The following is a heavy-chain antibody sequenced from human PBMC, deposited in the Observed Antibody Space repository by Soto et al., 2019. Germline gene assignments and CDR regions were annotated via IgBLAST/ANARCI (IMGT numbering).Heavy chain of an antibody. D-gene: IGHD3-22*01. CDR1: GYAFTNYY. CDR3: AREKEYYDSSGYSHGMDV. V-gene: IGHV1-2*02. Sequence: GXSVKVSCKASGYAFTNYYLHWVRQAPGQGLEWMGWISPNSGGTNYAQKFQGRVTMTRDTSISTAYMEQSRLTSDDTAVYYCAREKEYYDSSGYSHGMDVWGQGTTVTVSS. CDR2: ISPNSGGT. J-gene: IGHJ6*02.